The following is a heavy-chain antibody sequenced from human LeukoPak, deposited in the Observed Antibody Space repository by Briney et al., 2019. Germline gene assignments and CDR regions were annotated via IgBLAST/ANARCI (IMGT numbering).Heavy chain of an antibody. CDR3: GRERFTYDSSGGTD. CDR2: IKQDGSEK. CDR1: GFTFSTYW. V-gene: IGHV3-7*03. J-gene: IGHJ4*02. D-gene: IGHD3-22*01. Sequence: GGSLRLSCAASGFTFSTYWMSWVRQAPGKGLEWVANIKQDGSEKYYVDSVKGRFTISRDNAKNLLFLQMNSLRAEDTAVYFCGRERFTYDSSGGTDWGQGTLVTVSS.